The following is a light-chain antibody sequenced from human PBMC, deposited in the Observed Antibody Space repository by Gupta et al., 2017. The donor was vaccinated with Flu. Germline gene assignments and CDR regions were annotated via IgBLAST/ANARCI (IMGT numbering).Light chain of an antibody. CDR1: QSVSSN. Sequence: ETVMTHSPATLSVSPGERATLSCRASQSVSSNLAWYQQKPGQAPRLLIYGASTRATGIPARFSGSGSGTEFTLTISSLQSEDFAVYYCQQYNNWPPLTFGGGTKVEIK. J-gene: IGKJ4*01. V-gene: IGKV3D-15*01. CDR2: GAS. CDR3: QQYNNWPPLT.